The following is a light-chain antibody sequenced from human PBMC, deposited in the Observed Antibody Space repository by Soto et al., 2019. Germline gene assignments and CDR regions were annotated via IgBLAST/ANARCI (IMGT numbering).Light chain of an antibody. J-gene: IGLJ2*01. CDR2: DVS. CDR3: CSYAGSYTLL. V-gene: IGLV2-11*01. Sequence: QSALTQPRSVSGSPGQSVTISCTGTSSNVGGYNFVSWYQQYPGKAPKLMVYDVSKRPSGVPDRFSGSKSGNTASLTISGLQAEDEGDYYCCSYAGSYTLLFGGGTKVTVL. CDR1: SSNVGGYNF.